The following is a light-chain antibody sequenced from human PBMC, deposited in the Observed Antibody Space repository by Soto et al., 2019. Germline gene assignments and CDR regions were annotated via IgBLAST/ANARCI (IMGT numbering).Light chain of an antibody. CDR1: SGAVTRGHF. Sequence: QSVVTQEPSLTVSPGGTVTLTCGSSSGAVTRGHFPYWFQQKPGQAPMTLIYDTATKHSWTPARFSGSLLGDKAALTLAGAQTDDEADYYCLLSYSGTNWVFGGGTKLTVL. V-gene: IGLV7-46*01. CDR3: LLSYSGTNWV. CDR2: DTA. J-gene: IGLJ3*02.